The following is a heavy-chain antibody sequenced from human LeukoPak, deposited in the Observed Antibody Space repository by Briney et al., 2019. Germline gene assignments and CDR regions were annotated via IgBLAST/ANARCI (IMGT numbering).Heavy chain of an antibody. Sequence: ASVKVSCKASGFTFISYYIHWVRQAPGQGLEWMGWINPNSGGTNYAQKFQGRVTMTRDTSISTAYMELSRLRSDDTAVYYCARVAAYCGGDCYYNYWGQGTLVTVSS. CDR3: ARVAAYCGGDCYYNY. CDR1: GFTFISYY. CDR2: INPNSGGT. J-gene: IGHJ4*02. D-gene: IGHD2-21*02. V-gene: IGHV1-2*02.